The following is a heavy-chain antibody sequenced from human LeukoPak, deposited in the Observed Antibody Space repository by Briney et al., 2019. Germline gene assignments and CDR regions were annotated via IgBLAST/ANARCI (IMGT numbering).Heavy chain of an antibody. J-gene: IGHJ3*02. V-gene: IGHV1-2*02. CDR2: INPNSGGT. Sequence: ASVKVSCKASGYTFTGYYMHWVRQAPGQGLEWMGWINPNSGGTNYAQKFQGRVTMTRDTSISTAYMELSRLRSDDTAVYYCARDREVLRSLEWLPDHDAFDIWGQGTMVTVSS. CDR3: ARDREVLRSLEWLPDHDAFDI. D-gene: IGHD3-3*01. CDR1: GYTFTGYY.